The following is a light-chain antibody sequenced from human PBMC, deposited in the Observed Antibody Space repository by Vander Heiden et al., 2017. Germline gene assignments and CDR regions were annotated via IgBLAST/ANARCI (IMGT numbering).Light chain of an antibody. Sequence: QSVLTQPPSVSAAPGQWVTISCTGSSSAIGAGYDVHWYHQQPGTTPNLLIYGNNNRPSGVPDRFSGSKSGTSASLAITGLQAEDEADYYCQSYDSSLSASVFGGGTKVTVL. CDR2: GNN. CDR3: QSYDSSLSASV. J-gene: IGLJ3*02. CDR1: SSAIGAGYD. V-gene: IGLV1-40*01.